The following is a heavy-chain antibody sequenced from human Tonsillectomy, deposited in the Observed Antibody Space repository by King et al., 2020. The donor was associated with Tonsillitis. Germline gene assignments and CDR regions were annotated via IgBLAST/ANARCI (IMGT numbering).Heavy chain of an antibody. Sequence: VQLVESGGGLVKPGGSLRLSCAASGFTFSNAWMNWVRQAPGKGLEWVGRIKSKTDGGTTDYAAPVKGRFTISRDDSKNTLYLQMNSLKTEDTAVYYCTTERGMGDDAFDIWGQGTMVTVSS. J-gene: IGHJ3*02. V-gene: IGHV3-15*07. CDR3: TTERGMGDDAFDI. CDR1: GFTFSNAW. CDR2: IKSKTDGGTT. D-gene: IGHD3-16*01.